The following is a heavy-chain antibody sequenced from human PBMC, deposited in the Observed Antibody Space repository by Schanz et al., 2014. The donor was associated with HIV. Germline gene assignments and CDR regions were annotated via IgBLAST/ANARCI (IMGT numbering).Heavy chain of an antibody. CDR1: GFTFSSYA. Sequence: VQLVESGGGLVQPGRSLRLSCAASGFTFSSYAMHWVRQAPGKGLEWVAVISYDGSNKYYADSVKGRFTISRDNSKNTLYLQMNSLRAEDTAVYYCARALPDEWEPAAYFQHWGQGTTVTVSA. J-gene: IGHJ1*01. V-gene: IGHV3-30-3*01. CDR3: ARALPDEWEPAAYFQH. D-gene: IGHD1-26*01. CDR2: ISYDGSNK.